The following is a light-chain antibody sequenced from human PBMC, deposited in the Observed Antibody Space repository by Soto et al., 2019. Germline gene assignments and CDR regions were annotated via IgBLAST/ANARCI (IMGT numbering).Light chain of an antibody. Sequence: QSALTQPRSLSGSPGQSVTISCTGTRSDVGGYNYVSWYQQHPGKAPKLMIYDVSKRPAGVPDRFSGSKSGNTASLTISGVQAEKQADYFCCSYAGKYGFGIGTKLTVL. J-gene: IGLJ1*01. CDR2: DVS. V-gene: IGLV2-11*01. CDR3: CSYAGKYG. CDR1: RSDVGGYNY.